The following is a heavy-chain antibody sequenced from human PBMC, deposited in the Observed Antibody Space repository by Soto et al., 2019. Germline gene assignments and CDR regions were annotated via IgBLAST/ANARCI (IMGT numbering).Heavy chain of an antibody. V-gene: IGHV1-69*06. CDR2: IIPIFGTP. D-gene: IGHD3-16*02. J-gene: IGHJ6*02. Sequence: QVQLVQSGAEVKKPGSSVKVSCTASGGTFISYAFSWVRQAPGQGLEWMGGIIPIFGTPNYAQKFQGRVTITADKSTSTAYMDLSSLRSEDAAVYYCARSRITFGGVIASYGMDVWGQGTTVTVSS. CDR3: ARSRITFGGVIASYGMDV. CDR1: GGTFISYA.